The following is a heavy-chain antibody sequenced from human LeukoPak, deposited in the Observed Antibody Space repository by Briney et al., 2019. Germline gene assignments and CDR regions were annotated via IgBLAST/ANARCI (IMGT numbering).Heavy chain of an antibody. CDR3: ARGVTIGYCSSTSCPPGPYYFDY. Sequence: ASVKVSCKASGYTFTSYGISWVRQAPGQGLEWMGWISAYNGNTNYAQKLQGRVTMVTDTSTSTAYMELRSLRSDDTAVYYCARGVTIGYCSSTSCPPGPYYFDYWGQGTPVTVSS. CDR1: GYTFTSYG. D-gene: IGHD2-2*01. J-gene: IGHJ4*02. CDR2: ISAYNGNT. V-gene: IGHV1-18*01.